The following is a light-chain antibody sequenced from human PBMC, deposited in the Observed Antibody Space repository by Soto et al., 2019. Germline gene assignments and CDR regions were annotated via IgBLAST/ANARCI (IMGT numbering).Light chain of an antibody. V-gene: IGKV3-20*01. J-gene: IGKJ2*01. CDR2: GAS. Sequence: EVVLSQSPGTLSLSPGERATLSCRASQSVSSSHLAGYQQKTGQAPRLLIYGASSRAAGIPDRFSGRGSGTDFTRTISRLEPEDVAVYYCQQYDSSEYTFGQGTKVEVK. CDR3: QQYDSSEYT. CDR1: QSVSSSH.